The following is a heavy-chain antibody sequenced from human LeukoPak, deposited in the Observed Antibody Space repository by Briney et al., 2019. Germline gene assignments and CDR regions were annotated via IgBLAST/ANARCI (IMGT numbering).Heavy chain of an antibody. CDR1: GYTFTSYD. J-gene: IGHJ4*02. Sequence: RASVTVSCKASGYTFTSYDFSWVRQAPGQVLEWMGWITTYTDNTNYAQNLQGRVTMTTDTSTSTAYMELRSLRSDDTAVYYCARLDRGGSGSRVIDYWGQGTLVTVSS. V-gene: IGHV1-18*01. CDR2: ITTYTDNT. D-gene: IGHD3-10*01. CDR3: ARLDRGGSGSRVIDY.